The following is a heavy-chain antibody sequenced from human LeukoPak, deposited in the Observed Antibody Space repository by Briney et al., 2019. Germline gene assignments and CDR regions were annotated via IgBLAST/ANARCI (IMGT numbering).Heavy chain of an antibody. Sequence: GGSLRLSCAASGFTFSSYAMSWVRQAPGKGLEYISGLSGSGGYTYYADSVGGRFTVSRDNSKNALYLQMNSLRAEDTALYYCAKDRDLLVAGRFDSWGKGTPVTVSS. J-gene: IGHJ4*02. D-gene: IGHD6-19*01. CDR3: AKDRDLLVAGRFDS. CDR1: GFTFSSYA. CDR2: LSGSGGYT. V-gene: IGHV3-23*01.